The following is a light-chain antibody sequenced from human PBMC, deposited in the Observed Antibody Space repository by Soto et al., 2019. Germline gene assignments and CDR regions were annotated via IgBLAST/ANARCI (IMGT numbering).Light chain of an antibody. CDR2: VNS. V-gene: IGLV1-40*01. J-gene: IGLJ1*01. CDR3: QSYDSSLSGYV. Sequence: QSVLTQSPSVSGAPGQRVTISCTGSSSNIGAGYDVHWYQQLPGTAPKLLIYVNSNRPSGVPGRFSGSKSGTSASLAITGLQAEDEADYYCQSYDSSLSGYVFGTGTKVTVL. CDR1: SSNIGAGYD.